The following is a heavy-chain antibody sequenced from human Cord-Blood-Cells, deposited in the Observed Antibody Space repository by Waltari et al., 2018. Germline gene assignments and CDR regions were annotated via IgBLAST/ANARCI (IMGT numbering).Heavy chain of an antibody. V-gene: IGHV3-7*01. CDR3: ASHYYGSGSYYNH. CDR2: IKQDGMEK. Sequence: EVQLVESGGGLVQPGGSLRLSCAASGFTFSSYWMSWVRQAPGKGLEGVANIKQDGMEKYYVDSVKGRFTISRDNAKNSLYLQMNSLRAEDTAVYYCASHYYGSGSYYNHWGQGTLVTVSS. D-gene: IGHD3-10*01. CDR1: GFTFSSYW. J-gene: IGHJ5*02.